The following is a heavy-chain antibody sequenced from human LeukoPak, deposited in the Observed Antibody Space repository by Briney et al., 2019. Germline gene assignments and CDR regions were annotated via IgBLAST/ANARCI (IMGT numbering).Heavy chain of an antibody. D-gene: IGHD3-10*01. J-gene: IGHJ4*02. CDR3: ARGSPVGDS. CDR2: VYYTGIT. V-gene: IGHV4-59*01. CDR1: GASMSNYY. Sequence: PSETLSLTCTVSGASMSNYYWSWIRQPPGKGLEWIGYVYYTGITHYSPSLESRVTISVDTSKNQFSLRLTSVTAADTAVYYCARGSPVGDSWGQGTLVTVSS.